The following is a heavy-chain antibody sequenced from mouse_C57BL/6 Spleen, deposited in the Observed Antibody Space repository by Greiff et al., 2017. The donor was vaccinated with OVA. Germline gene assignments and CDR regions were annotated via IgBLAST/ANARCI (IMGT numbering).Heavy chain of an antibody. CDR2: IWSGGST. CDR3: ARSRGTLYYYAMDY. J-gene: IGHJ4*01. V-gene: IGHV2-2*01. Sequence: QVQLKQSGPGLVQPSQSLSITCTVSGFSLTSYGVHWVRQSPGKGLEWLGVIWSGGSTDYNAAFISRLSISKDNSKSHVFFKMNSLQADDTAIYYCARSRGTLYYYAMDYWGQGTSVTVSS. D-gene: IGHD1-1*01. CDR1: GFSLTSYG.